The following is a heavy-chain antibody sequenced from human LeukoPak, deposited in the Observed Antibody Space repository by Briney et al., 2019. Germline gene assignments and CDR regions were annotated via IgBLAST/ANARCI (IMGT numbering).Heavy chain of an antibody. CDR2: ISSSSSTI. V-gene: IGHV3-48*04. J-gene: IGHJ4*02. CDR1: GFTFSSYS. CDR3: ARDGLYGSGSYYNPSPFDY. D-gene: IGHD3-10*01. Sequence: GGSLRLSCAASGFTFSSYSMNWVRQAPGKGLEWVSYISSSSSTIYYADSVKGRFTISRDNAKNSLYLQMNSLRAEDTAVYYCARDGLYGSGSYYNPSPFDYWGQGTLVTVSS.